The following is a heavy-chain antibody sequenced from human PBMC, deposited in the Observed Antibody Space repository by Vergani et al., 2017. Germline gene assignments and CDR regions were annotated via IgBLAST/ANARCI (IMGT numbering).Heavy chain of an antibody. V-gene: IGHV1-69*01. J-gene: IGHJ6*02. CDR3: ARGVAGTVRGYYYGMDV. Sequence: QVQLVQSGAEVKKPGSSVKVSCKASGGTFSSYAISWVRQAPGQGLEWMGGIIPIFGTANYAQKFQGRVTITADESTSTAYMELSSLRSEDTAVYYCARGVAGTVRGYYYGMDVWGQGTTVTVSS. CDR2: IIPIFGTA. CDR1: GGTFSSYA. D-gene: IGHD6-19*01.